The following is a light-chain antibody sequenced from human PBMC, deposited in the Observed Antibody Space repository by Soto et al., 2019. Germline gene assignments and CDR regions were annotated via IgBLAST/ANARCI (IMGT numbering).Light chain of an antibody. J-gene: IGKJ2*01. Sequence: EIVMTQSPATLSVSPGEGATLSCRASQSVTSNLAWYQQQPGQAPRLLIYGTSTRATGIPARLSGSGSGTEFTLPLSRLQSEDFAVYYCQQYYNWPYTFGQGTKLEIK. CDR1: QSVTSN. CDR2: GTS. V-gene: IGKV3-15*01. CDR3: QQYYNWPYT.